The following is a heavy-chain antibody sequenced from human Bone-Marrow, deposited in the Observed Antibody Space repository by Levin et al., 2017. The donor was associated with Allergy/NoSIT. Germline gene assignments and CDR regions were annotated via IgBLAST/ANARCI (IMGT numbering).Heavy chain of an antibody. J-gene: IGHJ3*02. D-gene: IGHD1-1*01. CDR3: AKATDPLGAFDI. CDR1: GLTFSNYA. V-gene: IGHV3-23*01. Sequence: GESLKISCAASGLTFSNYAMSWVRQAPGRGLEWVSGISPSGGNTFYADSVKGRFTISRDNSKNTLSLQMSSLRADDTAVYFCAKATDPLGAFDIWGQGTMVTVSS. CDR2: ISPSGGNT.